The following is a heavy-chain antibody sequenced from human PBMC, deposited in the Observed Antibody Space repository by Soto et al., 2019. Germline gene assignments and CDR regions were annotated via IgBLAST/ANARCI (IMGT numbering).Heavy chain of an antibody. CDR3: AKAGEHYYDSSGYGQH. V-gene: IGHV3-23*01. CDR1: GFTFSSYA. CDR2: ISGSGGST. D-gene: IGHD3-22*01. J-gene: IGHJ1*01. Sequence: EVQLLESGGGLVQPGGSLRLSCAASGFTFSSYAMSWVRQAPGKGLEWVSAISGSGGSTYYADSVKGRFTISRDNPKNTLYQQMYSLRAEDTAVYYCAKAGEHYYDSSGYGQHWGQGTLVTVSS.